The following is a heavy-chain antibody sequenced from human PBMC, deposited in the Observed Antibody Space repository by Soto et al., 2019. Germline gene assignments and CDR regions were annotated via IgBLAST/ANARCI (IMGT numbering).Heavy chain of an antibody. Sequence: NSVKGRFTISRDTAKNSLYLQMNSLRVEDTAVYYCARDQGNNWDLDYWGQGTLVTVSS. J-gene: IGHJ4*02. V-gene: IGHV3-48*01. CDR3: ARDQGNNWDLDY. D-gene: IGHD1-20*01.